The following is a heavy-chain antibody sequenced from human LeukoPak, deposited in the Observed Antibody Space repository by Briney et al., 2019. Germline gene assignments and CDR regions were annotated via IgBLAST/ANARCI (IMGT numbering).Heavy chain of an antibody. V-gene: IGHV3-23*01. CDR2: ISGSGGST. Sequence: GGSLRLSCAASGFTFSSYAMSWVRQAPGEGLEWVSAISGSGGSTYYADSVKGRFTISRDNSKNTLYLQMNSLRAEDTAVYYCAKGHYYDSTPKAFDIWGQGTMVTVSS. J-gene: IGHJ3*02. D-gene: IGHD3-22*01. CDR3: AKGHYYDSTPKAFDI. CDR1: GFTFSSYA.